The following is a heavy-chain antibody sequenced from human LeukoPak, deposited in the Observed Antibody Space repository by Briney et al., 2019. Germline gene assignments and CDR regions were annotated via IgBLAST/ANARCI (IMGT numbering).Heavy chain of an antibody. CDR1: GYTFTGYY. D-gene: IGHD1-1*01. V-gene: IGHV1-2*02. Sequence: ASVKVSCKASGYTFTGYYMHWVRQAPGQGLEWMGWINPNSGGTKYAQKFQGRVTMTRDTSISTVYMELSRLRSDDTAVYYCARDKQLDWAHYHYCYMDVWGKGTTVTVSS. J-gene: IGHJ6*03. CDR3: ARDKQLDWAHYHYCYMDV. CDR2: INPNSGGT.